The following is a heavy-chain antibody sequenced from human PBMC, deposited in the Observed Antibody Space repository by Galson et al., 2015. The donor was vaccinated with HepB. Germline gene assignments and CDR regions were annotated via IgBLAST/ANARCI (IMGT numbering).Heavy chain of an antibody. J-gene: IGHJ4*02. D-gene: IGHD3-3*01. CDR3: ARSFSGEPSLQYFFF. Sequence: SVKVSCKASGGAFSSHTIDWMRQAPGQGLEWMGGITPMFGRANYAQKLQGRVMITADDSTSTAYMEVRGLRTEDTDMYYCARSFSGEPSLQYFFFWGQGTLATVS. V-gene: IGHV1-69*13. CDR2: ITPMFGRA. CDR1: GGAFSSHT.